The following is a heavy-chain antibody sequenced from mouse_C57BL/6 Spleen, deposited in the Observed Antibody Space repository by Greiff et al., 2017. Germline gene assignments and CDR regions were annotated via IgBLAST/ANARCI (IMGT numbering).Heavy chain of an antibody. CDR3: ARGHYGSSYEAMDY. CDR2: IDPSDSYT. Sequence: VQLQQPGAELVKPGASVKLSCKASGYTFTSYWMQWVKQRPGQGLEWIGEIDPSDSYTNYNQKFKGKATLTVDTSSSTAYMQLSSLTSEDSAVYYCARGHYGSSYEAMDYWGQGTSVTVSS. V-gene: IGHV1-50*01. CDR1: GYTFTSYW. D-gene: IGHD1-1*01. J-gene: IGHJ4*01.